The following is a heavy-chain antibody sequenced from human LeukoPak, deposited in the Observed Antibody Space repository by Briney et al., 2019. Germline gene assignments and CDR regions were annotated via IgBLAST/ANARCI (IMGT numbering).Heavy chain of an antibody. CDR1: GGSISSYY. J-gene: IGHJ4*02. D-gene: IGHD1-26*01. CDR3: ARGVGARGSNLDY. CDR2: INYSGST. V-gene: IGHV4-39*01. Sequence: SETLSLTCTVSGGSISSYYWDWIRQPPGKGLEWIGSINYSGSTYYNPSLQSRVTLSVDTSKNQFSLKLSSVTAADTAVYCCARGVGARGSNLDYWGQGTLVTVSS.